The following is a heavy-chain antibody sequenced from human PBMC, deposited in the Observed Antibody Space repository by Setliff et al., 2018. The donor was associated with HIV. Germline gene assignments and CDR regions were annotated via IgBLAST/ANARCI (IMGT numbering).Heavy chain of an antibody. CDR3: ARDRIVFRAHRNHLRDGYNGDAFDI. Sequence: ASVKVSCKTSGYDFRRYGIAWVRQVPGHGLEWMGWISPQNGKTKYAQRFQGRVTITADKSTSTAYMELSSLRTEDTAVYYCARDRIVFRAHRNHLRDGYNGDAFDIWGQGTMVTVSS. D-gene: IGHD5-12*01. J-gene: IGHJ3*02. CDR1: GYDFRRYG. CDR2: ISPQNGKT. V-gene: IGHV1-18*01.